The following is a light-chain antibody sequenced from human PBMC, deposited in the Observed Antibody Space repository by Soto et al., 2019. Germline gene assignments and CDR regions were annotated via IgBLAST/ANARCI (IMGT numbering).Light chain of an antibody. Sequence: IVLTQSPGTLSLSPGERATLSCRASQSISSSYLAWYQQKPGQAPRLLVYGPPSRATGIPDRFSGSGSGTDFTLTISRLEPEDFAVYYCQQYGSSRFTFGPGTKVDIK. CDR1: QSISSSY. J-gene: IGKJ3*01. CDR3: QQYGSSRFT. V-gene: IGKV3-20*01. CDR2: GPP.